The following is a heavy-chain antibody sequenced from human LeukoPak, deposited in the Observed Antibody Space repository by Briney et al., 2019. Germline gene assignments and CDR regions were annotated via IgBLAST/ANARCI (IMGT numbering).Heavy chain of an antibody. Sequence: SETLSLTCTVSGGSISSGSYYWGWIRQPPGKGLEWIGSIYYSGYTYYIPSLKSRVTISVDTPNNQFSLRLSSVTAADTAVYYCARHYYGSGRTGGMDAWGQGTTVTVSS. V-gene: IGHV4-39*01. CDR1: GGSISSGSYY. CDR2: IYYSGYT. D-gene: IGHD3-10*01. J-gene: IGHJ6*02. CDR3: ARHYYGSGRTGGMDA.